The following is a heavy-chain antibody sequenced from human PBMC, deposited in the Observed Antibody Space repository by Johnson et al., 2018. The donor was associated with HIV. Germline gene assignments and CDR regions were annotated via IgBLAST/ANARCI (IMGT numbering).Heavy chain of an antibody. CDR1: GFTFSTYA. CDR3: AKDLVDTAMDDAFDI. CDR2: ISSDESNK. J-gene: IGHJ3*02. D-gene: IGHD5-18*01. Sequence: QVQLVESGGGVVQPGRSLRLSCAASGFTFSTYAMHWVRQAPGKGLEWVAVISSDESNKYYADSVKGRFTISRDNSKNTLYLQMNSLRAEDTAVYYCAKDLVDTAMDDAFDIWGQGTMVTVSS. V-gene: IGHV3-30-3*01.